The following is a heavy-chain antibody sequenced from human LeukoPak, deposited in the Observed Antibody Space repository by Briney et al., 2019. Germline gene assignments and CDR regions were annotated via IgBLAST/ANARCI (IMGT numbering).Heavy chain of an antibody. D-gene: IGHD2-21*01. Sequence: GGSLRLSCAASGFTLSSYAMSRVRQAPGKGLEWVSAISVSGNTYHADSVKGRFTISRDSSKNTLYLQMNRLRAEDAAVYYCAKAPVTTCSGAYCYPFDYWGQGTLVTVSS. CDR3: AKAPVTTCSGAYCYPFDY. J-gene: IGHJ4*02. V-gene: IGHV3-23*01. CDR2: ISVSGNT. CDR1: GFTLSSYA.